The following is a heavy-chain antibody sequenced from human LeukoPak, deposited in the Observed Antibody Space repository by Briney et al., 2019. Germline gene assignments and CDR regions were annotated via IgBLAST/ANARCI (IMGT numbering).Heavy chain of an antibody. D-gene: IGHD3-10*01. Sequence: SETLSLTCAVYGGSFSGYYWSWIRQPPGKGLEWIGYIYDSGSTNYNPSLKSRVTISVDTSKNQFSLKLSSVTAADMAVYYCARVGGTNYYYYGMDVWGQGTTVTVSS. CDR2: IYDSGST. CDR1: GGSFSGYY. CDR3: ARVGGTNYYYYGMDV. V-gene: IGHV4-59*01. J-gene: IGHJ6*02.